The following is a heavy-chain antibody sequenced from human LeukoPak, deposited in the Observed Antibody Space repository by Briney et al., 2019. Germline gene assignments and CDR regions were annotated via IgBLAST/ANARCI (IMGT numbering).Heavy chain of an antibody. CDR1: GFTFSSYA. CDR2: ISSSSSYI. V-gene: IGHV3-21*01. J-gene: IGHJ3*01. Sequence: PGGSLRLSCAASGFTFSSYAMNWVRQAPGKGLEWVSSISSSSSYIYYADSVKGRFTISRDNAKNSLYLQMNSLSAADTAVYYCARGRGYCTGTSCLNAFDVWGQVTMVTVSS. CDR3: ARGRGYCTGTSCLNAFDV. D-gene: IGHD2-2*01.